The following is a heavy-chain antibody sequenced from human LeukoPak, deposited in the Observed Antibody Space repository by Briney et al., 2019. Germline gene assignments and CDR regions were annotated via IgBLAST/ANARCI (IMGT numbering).Heavy chain of an antibody. CDR3: TRDDRAVADNFDY. V-gene: IGHV3-49*04. Sequence: GGSLRLSCTASGFTFGDYAMSWVRQAPGKGLEWVGFIRSKAYGGTTEYAASVKGRFTISRDDSKSIAYPQMNSLKTEDTAVYYCTRDDRAVADNFDYWGQGTLVTVSS. CDR1: GFTFGDYA. D-gene: IGHD6-19*01. CDR2: IRSKAYGGTT. J-gene: IGHJ4*02.